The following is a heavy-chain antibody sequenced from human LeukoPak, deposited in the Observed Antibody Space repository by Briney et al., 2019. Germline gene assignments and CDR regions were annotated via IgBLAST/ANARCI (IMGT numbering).Heavy chain of an antibody. D-gene: IGHD1-20*01. J-gene: IGHJ4*02. V-gene: IGHV3-23*01. CDR2: ITGSGIGT. CDR3: AKDETLSGINYFAY. CDR1: GFSFSTYA. Sequence: GGSLRLSCAVSGFSFSTYAMRWVRQAPGEGLEWVSGITGSGIGTYYADSVKGRLTISRDNSRNTLYLEMSNLRAEDTAIYYCAKDETLSGINYFAYWGQGTLVTVSS.